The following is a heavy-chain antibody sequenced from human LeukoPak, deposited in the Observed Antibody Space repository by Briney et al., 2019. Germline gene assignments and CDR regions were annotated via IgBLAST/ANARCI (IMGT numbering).Heavy chain of an antibody. CDR2: ISYDGSNK. J-gene: IGHJ4*02. Sequence: GGSLRLSCAASGFTFSSYGMHWVRQAPGKGLEWVAVISYDGSNKYYADSVKGRFTISRDNSKNTLYLQMNSLRAEDTAVYYCAKDRYDSSGYYYRPDYWGQGTLVIVSS. V-gene: IGHV3-30*18. CDR1: GFTFSSYG. CDR3: AKDRYDSSGYYYRPDY. D-gene: IGHD3-22*01.